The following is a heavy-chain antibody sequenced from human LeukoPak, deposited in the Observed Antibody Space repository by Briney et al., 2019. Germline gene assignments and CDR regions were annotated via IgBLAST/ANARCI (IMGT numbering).Heavy chain of an antibody. CDR2: IYYSGST. J-gene: IGHJ4*02. V-gene: IGHV4-59*01. CDR3: ARAPDYYDSSGYLTSYYFDY. Sequence: SETLSLACTVSGGSISSYYWSWIRQPPGKGLEWIGYIYYSGSTNYNPSLKSRVTISVDTSKNQFSLKLSSVTAADTAVYYCARAPDYYDSSGYLTSYYFDYWGQGTLVTVSS. D-gene: IGHD3-22*01. CDR1: GGSISSYY.